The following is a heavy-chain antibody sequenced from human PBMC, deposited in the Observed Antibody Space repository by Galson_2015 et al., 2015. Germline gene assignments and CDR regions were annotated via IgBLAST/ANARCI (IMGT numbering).Heavy chain of an antibody. CDR1: GYTFTSYG. CDR2: ISAYNGNT. Sequence: SVKVSCKASGYTFTSYGISWVRQAPGQGLEWMGWISAYNGNTNYAQKLQGRVTMTTDTSTSTAYMELRSLRSDDTAVYYCARDRTPISYYYYMDVWGKGTTVTVSS. CDR3: ARDRTPISYYYYMDV. V-gene: IGHV1-18*01. J-gene: IGHJ6*03.